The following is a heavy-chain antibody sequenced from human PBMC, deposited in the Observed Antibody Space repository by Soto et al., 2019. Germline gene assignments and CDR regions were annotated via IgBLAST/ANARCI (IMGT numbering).Heavy chain of an antibody. Sequence: QVQLVQSGAEVKEPGASVKVSCKASGYTFTNYDINWVRQATGQGLEWVGWMNPNSGYTGYTQKLQGRVTMTMNTSISIAKKEMNSIKSEDTAVYNRGGSVIAVAGSAYWGQATLVTVSS. J-gene: IGHJ4*02. D-gene: IGHD6-19*01. CDR3: GGSVIAVAGSAY. V-gene: IGHV1-8*01. CDR2: MNPNSGYT. CDR1: GYTFTNYD.